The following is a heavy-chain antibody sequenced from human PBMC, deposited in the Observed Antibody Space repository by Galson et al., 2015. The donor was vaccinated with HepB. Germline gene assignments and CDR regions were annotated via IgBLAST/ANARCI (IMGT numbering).Heavy chain of an antibody. CDR2: IIPILGIA. D-gene: IGHD5-12*01. Sequence: SVKVSCKASGGTFSSYAISWVRQAPGQGLEWMGRIIPILGIANYAQKFQGRVTITADKSTSTAYMELSSLRSEDTAVYYCARDVSGYDPNQPDWEYYYYYYMDVWGKGTTVTVSS. CDR3: ARDVSGYDPNQPDWEYYYYYYMDV. J-gene: IGHJ6*03. V-gene: IGHV1-69*04. CDR1: GGTFSSYA.